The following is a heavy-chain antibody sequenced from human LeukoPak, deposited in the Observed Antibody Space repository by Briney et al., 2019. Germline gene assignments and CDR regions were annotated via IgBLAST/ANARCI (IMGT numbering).Heavy chain of an antibody. V-gene: IGHV1-46*01. CDR2: INPSGGST. J-gene: IGHJ4*02. Sequence: ASVKVSCKASGYTFTSYYMLWVRQAPGQGLEWMGIINPSGGSTSYAQKFQGRVTMTRDTSTSTVYMELSSLRSEDTAVYYCARDSFYYYDSSGYYPSAYWGQGTLVTVSS. D-gene: IGHD3-22*01. CDR3: ARDSFYYYDSSGYYPSAY. CDR1: GYTFTSYY.